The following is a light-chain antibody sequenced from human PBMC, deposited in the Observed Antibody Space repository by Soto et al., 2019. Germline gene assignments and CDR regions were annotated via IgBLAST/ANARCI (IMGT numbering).Light chain of an antibody. CDR1: SSSIASNY. J-gene: IGLJ7*01. Sequence: NFMLTQPHSVSESPGKTVTISCTRSSSSIASNYVQWYQQRPGSAPTTVIYEDNQRPSGVPDRFSGSIDSSSNSASLTISGLKTEDEADSYCQSYDSSNAVFGGGTQLTVL. CDR3: QSYDSSNAV. CDR2: EDN. V-gene: IGLV6-57*04.